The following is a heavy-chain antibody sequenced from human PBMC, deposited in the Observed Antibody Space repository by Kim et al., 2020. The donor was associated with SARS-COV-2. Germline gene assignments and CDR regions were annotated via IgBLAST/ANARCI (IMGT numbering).Heavy chain of an antibody. Sequence: GGSLRLSCAASGFSFSTFEMSWGRQAPGKGLEWVSTISPNGGQTHYADSVKGRFTISRDNSHNTLYLQMNSLRVEDTAAYFCAKGSLFDWWGQGTLVTVSS. V-gene: IGHV3-23*01. CDR2: ISPNGGQT. CDR3: AKGSLFDW. J-gene: IGHJ4*02. D-gene: IGHD1-26*01. CDR1: GFSFSTFE.